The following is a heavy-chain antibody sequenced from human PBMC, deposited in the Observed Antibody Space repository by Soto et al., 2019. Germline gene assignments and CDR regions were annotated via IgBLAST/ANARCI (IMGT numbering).Heavy chain of an antibody. J-gene: IGHJ6*02. CDR1: GFTFSAFY. Sequence: ASVKVSCKASGFTFSAFYIYWVRQAPGQGLEWIGWINPNSGGTNNAQKFQGRVTMTRDTSTSTVYMELSALISDDTAVYFCARSLLDEYSSSWRSAYYGMDVWGQGTTVTVSS. CDR2: INPNSGGT. CDR3: ARSLLDEYSSSWRSAYYGMDV. D-gene: IGHD2-2*01. V-gene: IGHV1-2*02.